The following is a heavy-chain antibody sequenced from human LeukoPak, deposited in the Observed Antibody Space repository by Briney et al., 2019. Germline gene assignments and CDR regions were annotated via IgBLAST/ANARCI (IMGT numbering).Heavy chain of an antibody. Sequence: GGSLRLSCVVSGFSFNTYWMTWVRQAPGKGLEWVANIKQDGSEKYYVDSVKGRFTISRDNAKNSLYLQMNSLRADDTAVYYCARHPYAVLDYWGQGTLVTVSS. CDR2: IKQDGSEK. V-gene: IGHV3-7*01. J-gene: IGHJ4*02. D-gene: IGHD4-17*01. CDR1: GFSFNTYW. CDR3: ARHPYAVLDY.